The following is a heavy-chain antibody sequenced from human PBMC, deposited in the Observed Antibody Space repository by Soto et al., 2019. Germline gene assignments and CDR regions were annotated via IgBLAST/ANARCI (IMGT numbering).Heavy chain of an antibody. D-gene: IGHD3-22*01. Sequence: SETLSLTCAVSGGSISSGGYSWSWIRQPPGKGLEWIGYIYHSGSTYYNPSLKSRVTISVDRSKNQFSLKLSSVTAADTAVYYCARAKDSSGYYWNWFDPWGQGTLVTVSS. V-gene: IGHV4-30-2*01. CDR1: GGSISSGGYS. J-gene: IGHJ5*02. CDR2: IYHSGST. CDR3: ARAKDSSGYYWNWFDP.